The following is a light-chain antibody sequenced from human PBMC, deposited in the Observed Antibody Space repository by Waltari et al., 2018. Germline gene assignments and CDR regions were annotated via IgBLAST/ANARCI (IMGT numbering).Light chain of an antibody. CDR2: DAV. CDR1: NRDVGSDDS. CDR3: CSYAGNYKFV. V-gene: IGLV2-11*01. J-gene: IGLJ2*01. Sequence: QSVLTQPRSVSGSPGQSVTISCTGTNRDVGSDDSVSWYQQNAGKAPKLVIYDAVRRPSGFPYRFSGSKYGATASLTISGLQAEDEADYYCCSYAGNYKFVFGGGTKVTVL.